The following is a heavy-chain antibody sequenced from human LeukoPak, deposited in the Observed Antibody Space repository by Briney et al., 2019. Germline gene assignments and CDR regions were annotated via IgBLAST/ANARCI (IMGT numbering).Heavy chain of an antibody. Sequence: PGGSLRLSCAASGFTFSGRWMSWVRQAPGKGLEWVATIKGDGSGKFYVDSVKGRFAISRDDAKSSLFLQMDSLRSEDTAVYYCTKNTHDYWGQGTLVTVSS. CDR2: IKGDGSGK. CDR1: GFTFSGRW. J-gene: IGHJ4*02. CDR3: TKNTHDY. V-gene: IGHV3-7*01. D-gene: IGHD1/OR15-1a*01.